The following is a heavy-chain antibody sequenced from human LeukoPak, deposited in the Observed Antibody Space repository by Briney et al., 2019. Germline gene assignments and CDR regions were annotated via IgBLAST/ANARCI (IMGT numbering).Heavy chain of an antibody. J-gene: IGHJ3*02. D-gene: IGHD5-18*01. CDR3: AKGRGYGDHDAFDI. V-gene: IGHV3-23*01. CDR1: GFTFSNYA. CDR2: ISGSGGST. Sequence: GGSLRLSCAASGFTFSNYAMSWVRQAPGKGLEWVSAISGSGGSTYYADSGKGRFAISRDNSKNTLFLQMNSLRAEDTAIYYCAKGRGYGDHDAFDIWGQGTMVTVSS.